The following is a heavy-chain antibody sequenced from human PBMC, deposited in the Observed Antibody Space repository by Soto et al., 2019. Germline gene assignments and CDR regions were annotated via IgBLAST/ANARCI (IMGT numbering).Heavy chain of an antibody. J-gene: IGHJ6*02. CDR3: ASATIFGVVSSEYYYYYYGMDV. Sequence: SVKVSCKASGYTFTSYYMHWVRQAPGQGLEWMGIINPSGGSTSYAQKFQGRVTMTRDTSTSTVYMELSSLRSEDTAVYYCASATIFGVVSSEYYYYYYGMDVWGQ. CDR2: INPSGGST. D-gene: IGHD3-3*01. CDR1: GYTFTSYY. V-gene: IGHV1-46*01.